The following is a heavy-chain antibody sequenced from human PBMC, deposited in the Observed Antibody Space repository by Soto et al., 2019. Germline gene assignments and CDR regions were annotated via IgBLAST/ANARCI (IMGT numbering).Heavy chain of an antibody. D-gene: IGHD3-9*01. CDR3: ARNYNILTGSENWIDP. J-gene: IGHJ5*02. CDR2: ISTSNGNT. V-gene: IGHV1-18*01. Sequence: ASVKVSCKASGYTFTTYGISWVRQAPGQGLEWLGWISTSNGNTNYAQKFQGRVTMTTDTSTSTAYMELRSLRSDDTAVYYCARNYNILTGSENWIDPWGQGTLVTVSS. CDR1: GYTFTTYG.